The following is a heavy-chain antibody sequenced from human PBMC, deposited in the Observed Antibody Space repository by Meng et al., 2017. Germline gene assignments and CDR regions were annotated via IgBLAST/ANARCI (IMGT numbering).Heavy chain of an antibody. CDR3: ARGAVAGSGGGNWFDP. V-gene: IGHV3-33*01. Sequence: VQVLESGGGVVQPGRSLTLSCAASGFTFSSYGMHWVRQAPGKGLEWVAVIWNDGSYKNHADSVKGRFTISRDNSKNTLYLQMNSLRAEDTAMYYCARGAVAGSGGGNWFDPWGQGTLVTVSS. D-gene: IGHD6-19*01. J-gene: IGHJ5*02. CDR1: GFTFSSYG. CDR2: IWNDGSYK.